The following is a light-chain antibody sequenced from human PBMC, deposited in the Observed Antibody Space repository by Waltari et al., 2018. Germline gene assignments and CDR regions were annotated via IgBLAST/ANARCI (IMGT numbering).Light chain of an antibody. CDR2: HAS. CDR3: QQYYTYSLWA. V-gene: IGKV1-5*01. J-gene: IGKJ1*01. CDR1: ESIGTS. Sequence: DIQMTQSPSTLSASVGDRVTFTCRASESIGTSLAWYQQKSGKAPKLLIYHASTLEGGVPSRFSGSGSGTDFTLTISSLQPDDIATYFCQQYYTYSLWAFGQGTKVETK.